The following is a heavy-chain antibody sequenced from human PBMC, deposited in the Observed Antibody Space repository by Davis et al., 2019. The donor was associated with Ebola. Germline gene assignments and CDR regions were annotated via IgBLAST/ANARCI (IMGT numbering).Heavy chain of an antibody. CDR3: AREGQQLGVSEY. J-gene: IGHJ4*02. D-gene: IGHD6-13*01. CDR2: INAGNGNT. Sequence: AASVTVSCKASGYTFTSYAMHWVRQAPGQRLEWMGWINAGNGNTKYSQKFQGRITMTTDGSTNTVFMDLTSLRSDDTAVYYCAREGQQLGVSEYWGQGTLVTVSS. V-gene: IGHV1-3*01. CDR1: GYTFTSYA.